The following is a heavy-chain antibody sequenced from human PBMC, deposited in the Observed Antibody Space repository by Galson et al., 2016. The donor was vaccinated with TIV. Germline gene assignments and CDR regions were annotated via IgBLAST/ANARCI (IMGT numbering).Heavy chain of an antibody. V-gene: IGHV4-59*08. Sequence: SETLSLTCTVSADSISSYYWSWIRQPPGKELEWIGYFYYSGGTDYSPSLKSRVSISVDKSKNQFSLKLTSVTAADTAIYYCARGSSTWFFDYWGQGTLVTVSS. CDR3: ARGSSTWFFDY. CDR2: FYYSGGT. J-gene: IGHJ4*02. D-gene: IGHD6-13*01. CDR1: ADSISSYY.